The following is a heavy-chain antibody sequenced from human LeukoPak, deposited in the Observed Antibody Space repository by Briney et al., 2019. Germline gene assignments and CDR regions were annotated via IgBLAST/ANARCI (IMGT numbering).Heavy chain of an antibody. CDR2: IGGSGDST. CDR1: GFTFSSYA. CDR3: AKASSYGSGSYSKPCYY. V-gene: IGHV3-23*01. Sequence: GGSLRLSCAASGFTFSSYAMTWVRQAPGKGLEWVPAIGGSGDSTYYADSVKGRFTISRDNSKNTLYLQMNSLRADDTAVYYCAKASSYGSGSYSKPCYYWGQGTLVTVSS. D-gene: IGHD3-10*01. J-gene: IGHJ4*02.